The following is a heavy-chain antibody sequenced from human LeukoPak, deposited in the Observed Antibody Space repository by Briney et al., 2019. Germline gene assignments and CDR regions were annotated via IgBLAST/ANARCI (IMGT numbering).Heavy chain of an antibody. D-gene: IGHD2/OR15-2a*01. V-gene: IGHV3-53*01. CDR2: IYSGGTT. CDR3: ARRLYIVRGAFDI. J-gene: IGHJ3*02. CDR1: GFTFSSYG. Sequence: GETLRLSCAASGFTFSSYGMSWVRQAPGKGLEWVSLIYSGGTTYYADSVKGRFTISRDNSKNTVHLQMNNLRAEDTAMYFCARRLYIVRGAFDIWGQGTMVTVSS.